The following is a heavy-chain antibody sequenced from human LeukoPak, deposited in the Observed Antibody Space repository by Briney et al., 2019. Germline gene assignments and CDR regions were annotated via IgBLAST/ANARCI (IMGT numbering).Heavy chain of an antibody. CDR3: ARRIGYCSGGSCYELDY. CDR1: GYSFTSYW. D-gene: IGHD2-15*01. CDR2: IYPGDSDT. J-gene: IGHJ4*02. V-gene: IGHV5-51*01. Sequence: GESLKISCKGSGYSFTSYWIGWVRQMPGKGLEWMGIIYPGDSDTRYSPSFQGQVTISADKSISTAYLQWSSLKASDTAMYYCARRIGYCSGGSCYELDYWGQGTLVTVSS.